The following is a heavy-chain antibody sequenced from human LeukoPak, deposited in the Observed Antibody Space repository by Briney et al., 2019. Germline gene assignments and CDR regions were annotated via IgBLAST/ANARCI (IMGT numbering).Heavy chain of an antibody. V-gene: IGHV4-34*01. CDR1: GGSFSGYY. CDR3: ARSEESIAVAGTFDY. CDR2: INHSGST. Sequence: SETLSLTCAVYGGSFSGYYWCWIRQPPGKGLEWIGEINHSGSTNYNPSLKSRVTISVDTSKNQFSLKLSSVTAADTAVYYCARSEESIAVAGTFDYWGQGTLVTVSS. D-gene: IGHD6-19*01. J-gene: IGHJ4*02.